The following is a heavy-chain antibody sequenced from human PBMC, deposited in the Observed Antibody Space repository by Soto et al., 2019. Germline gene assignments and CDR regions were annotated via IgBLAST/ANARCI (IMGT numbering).Heavy chain of an antibody. CDR2: ISGDGNDK. D-gene: IGHD1-26*01. CDR3: VQGASTAHQPLDS. Sequence: QVQLVESGGGVVQPGRSLRLSCAASGFIFRNFGMHWVRRAPGKGLEWVATISGDGNDKYYPDSMKGRFTISRDNFNNRRYLQLNTLRPEDTAVYHCVQGASTAHQPLDSWGQGVLVTVSS. V-gene: IGHV3-30*03. CDR1: GFIFRNFG. J-gene: IGHJ4*02.